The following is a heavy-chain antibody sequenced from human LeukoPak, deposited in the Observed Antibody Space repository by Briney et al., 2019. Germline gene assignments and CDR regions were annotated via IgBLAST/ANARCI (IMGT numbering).Heavy chain of an antibody. CDR2: IIPTFGTA. D-gene: IGHD3-22*01. V-gene: IGHV1-69*13. Sequence: SVKVSCKASGGTFSSYAISWVRPAPGPRGKWMGGIIPTFGTANYAQKFQGRVTITADESTSTAYMELSSLRSEDTAVYYCARRGAGSYDSSGYRDSLDAFDIWGQGTMVTVSS. J-gene: IGHJ3*02. CDR1: GGTFSSYA. CDR3: ARRGAGSYDSSGYRDSLDAFDI.